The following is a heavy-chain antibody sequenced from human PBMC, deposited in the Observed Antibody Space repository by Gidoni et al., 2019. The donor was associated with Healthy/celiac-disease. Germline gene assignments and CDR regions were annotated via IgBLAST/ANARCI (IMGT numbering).Heavy chain of an antibody. CDR3: ARDLRFLEWLHHYYYYGMDV. CDR1: VFPFITYA. V-gene: IGHV3-30*04. D-gene: IGHD3-3*01. CDR2: ISYDGSNK. J-gene: IGHJ6*02. Sequence: VLLVASGGGVVRPGRSLRLSCSASVFPFITYAFTWVRQAPGKGLEWVAVISYDGSNKYYADSVKGRFTISRDNSKNTLYLQMNSLRAEDTAVYYCARDLRFLEWLHHYYYYGMDVWGQGTTVTVSS.